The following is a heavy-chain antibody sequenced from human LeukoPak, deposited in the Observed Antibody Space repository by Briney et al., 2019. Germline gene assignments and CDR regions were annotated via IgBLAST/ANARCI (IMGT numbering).Heavy chain of an antibody. CDR1: GFTFSSYS. V-gene: IGHV3-21*01. J-gene: IGHJ4*02. CDR3: ARDFTGESGYAGY. D-gene: IGHD5-12*01. Sequence: GGSLRLSCAASGFTFSSYSMNWVRQVPGRGLEWVSSINPQGDSTWNADSVKGRFTISRDNAKNSLYLQMNSLSAEDTGVYYCARDFTGESGYAGYWGQGTLLTVSS. CDR2: INPQGDST.